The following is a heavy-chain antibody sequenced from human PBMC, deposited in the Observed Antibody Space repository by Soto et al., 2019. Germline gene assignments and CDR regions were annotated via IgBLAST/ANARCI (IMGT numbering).Heavy chain of an antibody. J-gene: IGHJ4*02. V-gene: IGHV3-30-3*01. CDR3: ASRYYGSGTLGY. CDR1: GFTFSSYA. D-gene: IGHD3-10*01. Sequence: QVPLVESGGGVVQPGRSLRLSCAASGFTFSSYAMHWVRQAPGKGLEWVAILSYDGSNKYYAGSVKGRFTISRDNSKNTLYLQMDSLRAEDTAIYYCASRYYGSGTLGYWGQGTLVTVSS. CDR2: LSYDGSNK.